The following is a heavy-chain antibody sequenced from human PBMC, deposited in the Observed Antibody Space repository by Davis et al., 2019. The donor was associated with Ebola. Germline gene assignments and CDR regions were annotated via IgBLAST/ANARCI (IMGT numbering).Heavy chain of an antibody. Sequence: PSETLSLTCTVSGGSINSYYWSWIRQPPGKGLEWIGSIYYTGSAYYNSSLASRATISVDTSKNQFSLKLTSVTAADTAMYYCSERGSSVWGQGALVTVSS. J-gene: IGHJ4*02. CDR1: GGSINSYY. CDR3: SERGSSV. CDR2: IYYTGSA. V-gene: IGHV4-59*03. D-gene: IGHD3-10*01.